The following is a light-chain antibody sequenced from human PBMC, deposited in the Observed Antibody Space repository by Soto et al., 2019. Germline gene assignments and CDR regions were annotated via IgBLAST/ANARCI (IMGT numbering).Light chain of an antibody. CDR2: LGS. CDR1: QSLLHSNGYNY. J-gene: IGKJ1*01. V-gene: IGKV2-28*01. Sequence: DIVMTQSPLSLPVTPGEPASISCRSSQSLLHSNGYNYLDWYLQKPGQSPQLLIYLGSNRASGVPDRFSGSGSGTDFTLKISRVEAEDVGVYYCMQALQTPRTFXQAPKADI. CDR3: MQALQTPRT.